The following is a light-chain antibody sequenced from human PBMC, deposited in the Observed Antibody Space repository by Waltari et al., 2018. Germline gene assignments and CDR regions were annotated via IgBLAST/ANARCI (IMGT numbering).Light chain of an antibody. V-gene: IGLV1-44*01. J-gene: IGLJ3*02. CDR3: ASWDDSLNGHWV. CDR1: DSNIGGNL. CDR2: RSD. Sequence: QSVLTQPPSASGTPGQRVTISCSGSDSNIGGNLENWSQQLPGKAPKLLIHRSDQRPSGVPDRFSASKTGTSASLAISGLQSEDEADYFCASWDDSLNGHWVFGGGTRVTVL.